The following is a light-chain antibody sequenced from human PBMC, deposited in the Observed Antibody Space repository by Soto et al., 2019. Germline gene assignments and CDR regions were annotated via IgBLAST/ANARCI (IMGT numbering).Light chain of an antibody. V-gene: IGLV2-11*01. CDR3: CSYAGSYTFEV. Sequence: QSALTQPRSVSGSPGQPVTISCTGTSSDVGGYNYVSWYQQHPGKAPKLVIYDVSKRPSGVPDRFSGSKSGNTASLTISGLQAEDEADYYCCSYAGSYTFEVFGTGTKVTVL. CDR1: SSDVGGYNY. CDR2: DVS. J-gene: IGLJ1*01.